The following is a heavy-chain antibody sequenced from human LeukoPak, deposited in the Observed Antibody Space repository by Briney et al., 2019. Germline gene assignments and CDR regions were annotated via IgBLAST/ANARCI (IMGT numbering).Heavy chain of an antibody. CDR1: GGSISSSSYY. V-gene: IGHV4-39*07. J-gene: IGHJ3*02. CDR2: IYYSGST. CDR3: ARDYGSGSRDAFDI. D-gene: IGHD3-10*01. Sequence: SETLFLTCTASGGSISSSSYYWGWIRQPPGKGLEWIGSIYYSGSTYYNPSLKSRVTISVDTSKNQFSLKLSSVTAADTAVYYCARDYGSGSRDAFDIWGQGTMVTVSS.